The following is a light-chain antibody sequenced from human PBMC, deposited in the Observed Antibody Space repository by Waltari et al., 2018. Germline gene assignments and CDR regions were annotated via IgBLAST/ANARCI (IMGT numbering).Light chain of an antibody. CDR3: QQYSNWPYS. CDR2: GAS. J-gene: IGKJ2*03. CDR1: QSVSSI. Sequence: DIVLTQSPATLSLSPGERATLSCRASQSVSSILAWYQQTPGQAPRLLIYGASSRATGIPDRFSGSGSGTDFTLTISSLEPEDFAVYYCQQYSNWPYSFGQGTKVEIK. V-gene: IGKV3-15*01.